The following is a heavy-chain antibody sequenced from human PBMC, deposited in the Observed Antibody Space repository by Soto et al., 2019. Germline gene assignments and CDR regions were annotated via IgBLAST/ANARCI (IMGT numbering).Heavy chain of an antibody. CDR2: MNPNSDNT. D-gene: IGHD6-19*01. CDR1: GYTFTSYD. Sequence: QVQLVQSGAEVKKPGASVKVSCKASGYTFTSYDINWVRQATGQGLEWMGWMNPNSDNTGYAQKFQGRVTMTRNTSISTAYMELSSLRSEDTAVYYCASSYSSGGYYYYYGMDVWGQGTTVTVSS. V-gene: IGHV1-8*01. J-gene: IGHJ6*02. CDR3: ASSYSSGGYYYYYGMDV.